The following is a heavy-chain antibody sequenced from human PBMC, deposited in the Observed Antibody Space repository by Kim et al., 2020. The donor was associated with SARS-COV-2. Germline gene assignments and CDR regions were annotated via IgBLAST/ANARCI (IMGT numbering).Heavy chain of an antibody. J-gene: IGHJ4*02. V-gene: IGHV4-39*01. D-gene: IGHD1-7*01. CDR1: GGSISSSSYY. Sequence: SETLSLTCTVSGGSISSSSYYWGWIRQPPGKGLEWIGSIYYSGSTYYNPSLKSRVTISVDTSKNQFSLKLSSVTAADTAVYFCATIRREGYNWNSWLDYCGQGKLVTVSS. CDR2: IYYSGST. CDR3: ATIRREGYNWNSWLDY.